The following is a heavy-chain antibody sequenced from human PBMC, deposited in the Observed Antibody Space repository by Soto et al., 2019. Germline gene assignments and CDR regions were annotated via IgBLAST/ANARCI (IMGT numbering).Heavy chain of an antibody. CDR3: ARDWRENDYGDYYYYYGMDV. J-gene: IGHJ6*02. Sequence: SETLSLTCTVSGGSISSYYWSWIRQPPGKGLEWIGYIYYSGSTNYNPSLKSRVTISVDTSKNQFSLKLSSVTAADTAVYYCARDWRENDYGDYYYYYGMDVWGQGTTVTVSS. D-gene: IGHD4-17*01. CDR1: GGSISSYY. V-gene: IGHV4-59*01. CDR2: IYYSGST.